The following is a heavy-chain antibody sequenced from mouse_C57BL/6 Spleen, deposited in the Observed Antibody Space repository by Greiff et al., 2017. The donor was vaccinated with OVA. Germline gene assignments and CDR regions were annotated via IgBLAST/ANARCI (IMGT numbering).Heavy chain of an antibody. CDR3: ARRLRLETAMDY. V-gene: IGHV1-42*01. J-gene: IGHJ4*01. CDR1: GYSFTGYY. CDR2: INPSTGGT. D-gene: IGHD2-4*01. Sequence: EVQLQQSGPELVKPGASVKISCKASGYSFTGYYMNWVKQSPEKSLEWIGEINPSTGGTTYNQKFKAKATLTVDKSSSTAYMQLKSLTSEDSAVYYCARRLRLETAMDYWGQGTSVTVSS.